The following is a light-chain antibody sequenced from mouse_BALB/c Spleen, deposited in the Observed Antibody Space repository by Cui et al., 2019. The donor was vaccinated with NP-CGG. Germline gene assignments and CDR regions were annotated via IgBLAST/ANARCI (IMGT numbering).Light chain of an antibody. CDR2: GTK. CDR3: ALWYSNHWV. J-gene: IGLJ1*01. Sequence: QAVVNPESALTTSPGETGTLTGRSSTGAVTNSNYANWVQEKTDHVFTGLIGGTKNRAPGVPARFSGTLIGDKAALTITGAQTEDEAVYFCALWYSNHWVFGGGTKLTVL. V-gene: IGLV1*01. CDR1: TGAVTNSNY.